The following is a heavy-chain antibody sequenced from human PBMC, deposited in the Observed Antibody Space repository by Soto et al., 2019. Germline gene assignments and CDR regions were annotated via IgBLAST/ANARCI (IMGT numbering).Heavy chain of an antibody. CDR1: GFTLSSYS. J-gene: IGHJ4*02. Sequence: QVQLVESGGGVVQPGRSLRLSCAASGFTLSSYSMHWVXXXPGKGLDWVAAMSYDGSSKYFADSVKGRFTISRDNSKXXXXXXXXXXXXXXXXXXXXXXXXXXXXHDDFEYWGQGTLVTVSS. CDR3: XXXXXXXXHDDFEY. D-gene: IGHD3-3*01. V-gene: IGHV3-30-3*01. CDR2: MSYDGSSK.